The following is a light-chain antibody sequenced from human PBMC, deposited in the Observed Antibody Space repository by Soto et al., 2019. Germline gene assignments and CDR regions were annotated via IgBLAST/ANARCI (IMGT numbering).Light chain of an antibody. CDR1: QDISDS. J-gene: IGKJ5*01. Sequence: DIQMTQSTSSVSASVGDRVTITCRASQDISDSLAWYQQKPGTAPKLLIYAASTLQSGVPSRFSGSGSGTDFTLAISSLQPEDFATYYCQQTTDFPITFGQGTRLVI. V-gene: IGKV1-12*01. CDR3: QQTTDFPIT. CDR2: AAS.